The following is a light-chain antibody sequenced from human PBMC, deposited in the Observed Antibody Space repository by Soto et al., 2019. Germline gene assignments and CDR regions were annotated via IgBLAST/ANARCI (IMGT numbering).Light chain of an antibody. CDR1: SSDVGKYDY. J-gene: IGLJ1*01. V-gene: IGLV2-8*01. CDR3: NSYVAGSHV. CDR2: EVS. Sequence: VLTQPPSASGSPGQSVTISCTGTSSDVGKYDYVSWFQHHPGKAPKLIIYEVSKRPSGVPDRFSGSKSGSTASLTVSGLQTEDEADYYCNSYVAGSHVFGTGTKVTLL.